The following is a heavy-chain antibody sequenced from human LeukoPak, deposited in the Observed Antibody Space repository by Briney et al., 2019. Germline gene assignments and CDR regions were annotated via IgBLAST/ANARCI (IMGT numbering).Heavy chain of an antibody. CDR1: GYTLTELS. J-gene: IGHJ4*02. V-gene: IGHV1-24*01. Sequence: ASVKVSCKVSGYTLTELSMHWVRQAPGKGLEWMGGFDPEDGETIYAQKFQGRVTMTEDTSTDTAYMELSSLRSEDTAVYYCATGFQRRSGYDKGYWGQGTLVTVSS. CDR2: FDPEDGET. D-gene: IGHD5-12*01. CDR3: ATGFQRRSGYDKGY.